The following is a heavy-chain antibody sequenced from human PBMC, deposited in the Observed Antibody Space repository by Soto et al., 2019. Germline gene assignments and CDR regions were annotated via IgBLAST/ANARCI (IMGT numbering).Heavy chain of an antibody. CDR1: GYTFTSYY. CDR2: INPSGGST. J-gene: IGHJ6*02. Sequence: ASVKVSCKASGYTFTSYYMHWVRQAPGQGLEWMGIINPSGGSTSYAQKFQGRVTMTRDTSTSTVYMELSSLRSEDTAVYYCARDSTVTTEDYYYYGMDVWGQGTTVTVSS. CDR3: ARDSTVTTEDYYYYGMDV. D-gene: IGHD4-17*01. V-gene: IGHV1-46*01.